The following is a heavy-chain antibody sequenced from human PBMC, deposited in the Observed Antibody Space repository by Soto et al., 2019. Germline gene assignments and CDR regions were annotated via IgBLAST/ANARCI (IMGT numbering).Heavy chain of an antibody. D-gene: IGHD3-10*01. CDR3: AKDRESTGYFDY. CDR1: GFTFSSYA. V-gene: IGHV3-23*01. J-gene: IGHJ4*02. Sequence: PGGSLRLSCAASGFTFSSYAMSWVRQAPGKGLEWVSAISGSGGSTYYADSVKGRFTISRDNSKNTLYLQMNSLGAEDTAVYYCAKDRESTGYFDYWGQGTLVTVSS. CDR2: ISGSGGST.